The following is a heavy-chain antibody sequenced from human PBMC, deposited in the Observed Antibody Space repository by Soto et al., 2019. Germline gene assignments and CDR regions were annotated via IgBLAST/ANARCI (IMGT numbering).Heavy chain of an antibody. CDR3: ARAGGSYYSPGDWFDP. J-gene: IGHJ5*02. CDR1: GGSISSYY. Sequence: SETLSLTCTVSGGSISSYYWSWIRQPPGKGLEWIGYIYYSGSTNYNPSLKSRVTISVDTSKNQFSLKLSSVTAADTAVYYCARAGGSYYSPGDWFDPWGQGTLVTVSS. CDR2: IYYSGST. V-gene: IGHV4-59*01. D-gene: IGHD1-26*01.